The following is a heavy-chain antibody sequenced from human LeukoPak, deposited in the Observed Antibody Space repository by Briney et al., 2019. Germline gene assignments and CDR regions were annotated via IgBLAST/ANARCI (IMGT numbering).Heavy chain of an antibody. Sequence: SETLSLTCTVSGGSISSYYWSWIRQPPGKGLEWIGYIYYSGSTNYNPSLKSRVTISVDTSKNQFSLKLGSVTAADTAVYYCATLLWFGEFFYWGQGTLVTVSS. V-gene: IGHV4-59*01. CDR2: IYYSGST. CDR1: GGSISSYY. J-gene: IGHJ4*02. CDR3: ATLLWFGEFFY. D-gene: IGHD3-10*01.